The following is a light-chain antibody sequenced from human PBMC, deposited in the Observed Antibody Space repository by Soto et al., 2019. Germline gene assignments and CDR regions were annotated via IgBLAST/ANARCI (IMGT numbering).Light chain of an antibody. V-gene: IGKV3-11*01. CDR2: DAS. Sequence: EIVLTQSPATLSLSPGERATLSCRASQSVSSYLAWYQQKPGQAPRLLIYDASNRASGIPARFSGSGSGTDFTLTISSLEPEDFAVYYCQKRSFPLTFGQGTKVEIK. CDR1: QSVSSY. J-gene: IGKJ1*01. CDR3: QKRSFPLT.